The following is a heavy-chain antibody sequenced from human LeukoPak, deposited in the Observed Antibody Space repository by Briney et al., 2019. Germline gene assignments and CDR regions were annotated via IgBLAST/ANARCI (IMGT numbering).Heavy chain of an antibody. J-gene: IGHJ4*02. V-gene: IGHV3-23*01. CDR2: ISDRGSRT. Sequence: GGSLRLSCAVSGITLSNYGMNWVRQAPGKGLEWVAGISDRGSRTNYADSVKGRFTISTDHPKNTLYLQMNSLRAEDTAVYFCAKRGVVIRVILVGFHKEAYYFDSWGQGALVTVSS. D-gene: IGHD3-22*01. CDR1: GITLSNYG. CDR3: AKRGVVIRVILVGFHKEAYYFDS.